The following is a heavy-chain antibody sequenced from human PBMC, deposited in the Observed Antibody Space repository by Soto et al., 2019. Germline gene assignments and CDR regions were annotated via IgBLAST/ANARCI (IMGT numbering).Heavy chain of an antibody. J-gene: IGHJ4*02. Sequence: GGSLRLSCAASGFTFSSYAMSWVRQAPGKGLEWVSAISGSGGSTYYADSVKGRFTISRDNSKNTLYLQMNSLRAEDTAVYYCAKDSQWYYGSGSYLRFDSWGQGTLVTVSS. V-gene: IGHV3-23*01. CDR3: AKDSQWYYGSGSYLRFDS. CDR2: ISGSGGST. D-gene: IGHD3-10*01. CDR1: GFTFSSYA.